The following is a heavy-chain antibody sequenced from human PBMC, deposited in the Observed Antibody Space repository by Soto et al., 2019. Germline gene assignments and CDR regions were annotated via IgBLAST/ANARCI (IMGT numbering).Heavy chain of an antibody. J-gene: IGHJ4*02. CDR3: ARDPGYSYGYVNYFDY. CDR1: GFTFSSYG. Sequence: VQLVESGGGVVQPGRSLRLSCAASGFTFSSYGMHWVRQAPGKGLEWVAVIWYDGSNKYYADSVKGRFTISRDNSKNTLYLQMNSLRAEDTAVYYCARDPGYSYGYVNYFDYWGQGTLVTVSS. CDR2: IWYDGSNK. D-gene: IGHD5-18*01. V-gene: IGHV3-33*01.